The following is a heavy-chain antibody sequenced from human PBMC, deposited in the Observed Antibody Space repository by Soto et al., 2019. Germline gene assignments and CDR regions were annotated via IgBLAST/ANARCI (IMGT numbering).Heavy chain of an antibody. D-gene: IGHD1-26*01. J-gene: IGHJ5*02. CDR3: ARSPYSGSYYGIGWLDP. CDR1: GYSISSGYY. Sequence: PETLSLTCAVSGYSISSGYYWGWIRQPPGKGLEWIGSIYHSGSTYYNPSLKSRVTISVDTSKNQFSLKLSSVTAADTAVYYCARSPYSGSYYGIGWLDPWGKGTRVTVSS. V-gene: IGHV4-38-2*01. CDR2: IYHSGST.